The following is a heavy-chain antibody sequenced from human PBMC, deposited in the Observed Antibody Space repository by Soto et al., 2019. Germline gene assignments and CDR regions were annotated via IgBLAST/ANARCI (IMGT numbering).Heavy chain of an antibody. CDR3: ARYRYSSGYYYYYFDY. CDR1: GGTFSSYA. CDR2: IIPIFGTA. D-gene: IGHD3-22*01. V-gene: IGHV1-69*06. Sequence: SVKVSCKASGGTFSSYAISWVRQAPGQGLEWMGGIIPIFGTANYAQKFQGRVTITADKSTSTAYMELSSLRSEDTAVYYCARYRYSSGYYYYYFDYWGQGTLVTVSS. J-gene: IGHJ4*02.